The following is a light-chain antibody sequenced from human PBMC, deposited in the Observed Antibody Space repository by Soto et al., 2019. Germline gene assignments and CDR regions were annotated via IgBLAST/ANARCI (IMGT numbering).Light chain of an antibody. CDR3: SSYAASNNFYFV. J-gene: IGLJ3*02. Sequence: QSALTQPPSASGSPGQSVTISCTGTSSDVGGYNYVSWYQQYPGRAPKLMIYEVTKRPSGVPDRFSGSKSGNTASLTVSGLQAEDEADYCSSYAASNNFYFVFGGGTKLTFL. V-gene: IGLV2-8*01. CDR2: EVT. CDR1: SSDVGGYNY.